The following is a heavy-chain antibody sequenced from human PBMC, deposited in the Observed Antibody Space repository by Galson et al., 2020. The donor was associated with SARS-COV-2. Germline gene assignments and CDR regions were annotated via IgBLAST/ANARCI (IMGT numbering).Heavy chain of an antibody. D-gene: IGHD2-21*02. CDR2: IYSGGST. J-gene: IGHJ4*02. Sequence: GESLKISCAASGFTVSSNYMSWVRQAPGKGLEWVSVIYSGGSTYYADSVKGRFTISRDNSKNTLYLQMNSLRAEDTAVYYCARFGQTVTAFDYWGQGTLVTVSS. V-gene: IGHV3-66*01. CDR3: ARFGQTVTAFDY. CDR1: GFTVSSNY.